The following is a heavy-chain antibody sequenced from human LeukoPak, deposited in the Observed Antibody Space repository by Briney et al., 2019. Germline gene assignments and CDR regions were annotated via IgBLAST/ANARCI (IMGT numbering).Heavy chain of an antibody. V-gene: IGHV1-18*01. D-gene: IGHD2-2*01. CDR2: ISAYNGNT. Sequence: ASVKVSCKASGYTFTNYGISWVRQAPGQGLEWMGWISAYNGNTNFAQKLRGTVTMTTDTSTSTTYMELRSLRSDDTAVYYCARDDCDSTSCYLGIYWGQGTLVTVSS. J-gene: IGHJ4*02. CDR3: ARDDCDSTSCYLGIY. CDR1: GYTFTNYG.